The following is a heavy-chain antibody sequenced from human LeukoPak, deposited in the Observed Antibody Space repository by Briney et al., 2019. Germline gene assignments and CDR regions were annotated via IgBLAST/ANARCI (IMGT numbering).Heavy chain of an antibody. CDR3: TRGYVGIDY. CDR2: ISWNSGSI. D-gene: IGHD5-12*01. Sequence: PGRSLRLSCAASGFTFDDYAMHWVRQAPGKGLEWVSGISWNSGSIGYADSVKGRFTISRDNAKNTLYLQMNSLRAEDTAVYYCTRGYVGIDYWGQGTLVTVSS. CDR1: GFTFDDYA. J-gene: IGHJ4*02. V-gene: IGHV3-9*01.